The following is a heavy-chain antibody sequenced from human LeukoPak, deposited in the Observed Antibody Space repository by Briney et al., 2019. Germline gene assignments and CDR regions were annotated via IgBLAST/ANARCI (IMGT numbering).Heavy chain of an antibody. CDR1: GFTFDDYT. D-gene: IGHD1-1*01. Sequence: GGSLRLSCAVSGFTFDDYTMHWVRQAPGKGLEWVSGISWNGGSIGYADSVKGRFTISRDNAKNSLYLQMNSRRVEDMALYYCAKSATRGYFDLWGRGTLVTVSS. CDR3: AKSATRGYFDL. V-gene: IGHV3-9*03. CDR2: ISWNGGSI. J-gene: IGHJ2*01.